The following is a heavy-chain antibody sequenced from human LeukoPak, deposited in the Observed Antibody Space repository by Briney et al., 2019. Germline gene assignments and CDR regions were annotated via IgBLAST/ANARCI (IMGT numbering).Heavy chain of an antibody. V-gene: IGHV4-59*01. Sequence: SETLSLTCTVSGGSISSYYWSWIRQPPGKGLEWIGYIYYSGSTNYNPSLKSRVTISVDTSKNQFSLKLSSVTAADTAVYYCARLAAAATFGYYYHMDVWGKGTTVTISS. D-gene: IGHD6-13*01. J-gene: IGHJ6*03. CDR1: GGSISSYY. CDR3: ARLAAAATFGYYYHMDV. CDR2: IYYSGST.